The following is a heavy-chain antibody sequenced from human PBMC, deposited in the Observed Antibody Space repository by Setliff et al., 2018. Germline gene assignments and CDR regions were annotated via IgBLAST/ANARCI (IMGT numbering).Heavy chain of an antibody. Sequence: PSETLSLTCTVSGGSISSYYWSWIRQPAGKGLEWIGRIYTSGSTNYNPSLKSRVTMSVDTSKNQFSLKLSSVAAADTAVYYCARVSTVTTWPYYYYMDVWGKGTTVTVSS. D-gene: IGHD4-17*01. CDR2: IYTSGST. J-gene: IGHJ6*03. CDR1: GGSISSYY. V-gene: IGHV4-4*07. CDR3: ARVSTVTTWPYYYYMDV.